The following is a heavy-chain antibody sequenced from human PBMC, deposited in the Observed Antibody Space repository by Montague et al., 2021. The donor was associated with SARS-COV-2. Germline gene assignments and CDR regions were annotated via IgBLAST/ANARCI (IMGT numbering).Heavy chain of an antibody. J-gene: IGHJ6*04. CDR2: INHTGSA. CDR1: SGSFSDYY. V-gene: IGHV4-34*01. D-gene: IGHD3-3*01. CDR3: ARGQVTIFGMLIFIPAAGHLDG. Sequence: SETLSLTCAVYSGSFSDYYWTWIRQPPGKGLEWIGEINHTGSATYNPSLKSRVTLSVDTSKNQFSLKLQSVTAADTAVYYCARGQVTIFGMLIFIPAAGHLDGWGKGTSVPVSS.